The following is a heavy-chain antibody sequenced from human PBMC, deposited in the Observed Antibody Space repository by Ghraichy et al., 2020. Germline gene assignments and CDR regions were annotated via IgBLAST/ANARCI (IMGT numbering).Heavy chain of an antibody. CDR1: GGSISSYY. Sequence: SQTLSLTCTVSGGSISSYYWSWIRQPPGKGLEWIGYIYYSGSTNYNPSLKSRVTISVDTSKNQFSLKLSSVTAADTAVYYCARHFWGYGSGKFYIDYWGQGTLVTVSS. CDR2: IYYSGST. V-gene: IGHV4-59*08. D-gene: IGHD3-10*01. J-gene: IGHJ4*02. CDR3: ARHFWGYGSGKFYIDY.